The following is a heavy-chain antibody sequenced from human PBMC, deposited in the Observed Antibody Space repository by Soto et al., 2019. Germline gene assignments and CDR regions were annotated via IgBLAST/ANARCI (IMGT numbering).Heavy chain of an antibody. CDR3: AKDGDSYYDILTGYYSTYYFDY. CDR2: ISGSGGST. V-gene: IGHV3-23*01. Sequence: GGSLRLSCAASGFTFSSYAMSWVRQAPGKGLEWVSAISGSGGSTYYADSVKGRFTISRDNSKNTLYLQMNSLRAEDTAVYYCAKDGDSYYDILTGYYSTYYFDYWGQGTLVTVSS. J-gene: IGHJ4*02. CDR1: GFTFSSYA. D-gene: IGHD3-9*01.